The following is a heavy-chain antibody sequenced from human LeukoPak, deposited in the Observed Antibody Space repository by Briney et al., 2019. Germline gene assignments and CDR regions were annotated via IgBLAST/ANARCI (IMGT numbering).Heavy chain of an antibody. CDR3: ARDFLSGGYYDSSGYDY. D-gene: IGHD3-22*01. V-gene: IGHV1-3*03. J-gene: IGHJ4*02. CDR1: GYTFTSYA. CDR2: INAGNGNT. Sequence: ASVKVSCKASGYTFTSYAMHWVRQAPGQRLEWMGWINAGNGNTKYSQEFQGRVTITRDTSASTAYMELSSLRSEDMAVYYCARDFLSGGYYDSSGYDYWGQGTLVTVSS.